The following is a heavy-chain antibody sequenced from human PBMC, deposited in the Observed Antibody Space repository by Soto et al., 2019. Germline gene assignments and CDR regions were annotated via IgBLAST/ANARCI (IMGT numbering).Heavy chain of an antibody. V-gene: IGHV4-34*01. CDR1: GGSFSGYY. Sequence: SDPLSPTCAVYGGSFSGYYWSWFRQPPGKGLEGIGEINHGGSTHYNPSVQSPVTITVDTSKKPFYLKLSPVTAADTAMYYCARSHSVVMVPNDAFDPWGQGTMVTV. CDR2: INHGGST. J-gene: IGHJ3*01. CDR3: ARSHSVVMVPNDAFDP. D-gene: IGHD3-22*01.